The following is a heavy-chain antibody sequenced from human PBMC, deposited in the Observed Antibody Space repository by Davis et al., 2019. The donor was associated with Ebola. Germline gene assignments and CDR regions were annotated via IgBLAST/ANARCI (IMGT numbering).Heavy chain of an antibody. CDR2: ISYDGSNK. CDR1: GFTFSSYA. J-gene: IGHJ4*02. CDR3: TSTTNLIDY. Sequence: PGGSLRLSCAASGFTFSSYAMHWVRQGPGKGLEWVAVISYDGSNKYYADSVKGRFTISRDNSKNTLYLQMNSLRAEDTAVYYCTSTTNLIDYWGQGTLVTVSS. D-gene: IGHD1-26*01. V-gene: IGHV3-30-3*01.